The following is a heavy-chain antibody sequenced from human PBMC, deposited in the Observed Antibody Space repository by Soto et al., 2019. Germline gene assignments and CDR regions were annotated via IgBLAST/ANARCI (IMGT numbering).Heavy chain of an antibody. V-gene: IGHV1-46*04. CDR3: ARGPRIIKVDWFDT. J-gene: IGHJ5*02. Sequence: QVQLVQSGAEVKKPGASVTVSCKASGYIFTSYYIHWVRQAPGQGLVWMGVINPSGGSATYVQDLRTRVTMTRDTATSTVYMGLTSLRSEDTAVYYCARGPRIIKVDWFDTWGQGTLVTVSS. CDR1: GYIFTSYY. CDR2: INPSGGSA. D-gene: IGHD3-10*01.